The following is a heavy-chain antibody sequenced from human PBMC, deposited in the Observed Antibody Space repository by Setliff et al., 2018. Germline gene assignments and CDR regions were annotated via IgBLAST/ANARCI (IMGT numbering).Heavy chain of an antibody. J-gene: IGHJ4*02. V-gene: IGHV1-3*01. CDR1: GYSFTKNA. CDR2: INAGNGNT. CDR3: ARAVAVPADFDY. Sequence: ASVKVSCKASGYSFTKNAIHWVRQAPGQRLEWMGWINAGNGNTKYSQKFQGRVTITRDTSASTAYMELSSLRSEDTAVYYCARAVAVPADFDYWGQGTLVTVSS. D-gene: IGHD6-19*01.